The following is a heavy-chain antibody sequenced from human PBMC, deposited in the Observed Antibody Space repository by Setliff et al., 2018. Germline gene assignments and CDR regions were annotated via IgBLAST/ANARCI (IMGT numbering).Heavy chain of an antibody. V-gene: IGHV1-69*10. CDR3: AICSTHYYFDY. CDR1: GGTFSSYA. Sequence: SVKVSCKASGGTFSSYAISWVRQAPGQGLEWMGGIIPILGIANYAQKFQGRVTITTDESTSTAYMELSSLRSEDTAVYYCAICSTHYYFDYWGQGTLVTAPQ. D-gene: IGHD3-10*02. CDR2: IIPILGIA. J-gene: IGHJ4*02.